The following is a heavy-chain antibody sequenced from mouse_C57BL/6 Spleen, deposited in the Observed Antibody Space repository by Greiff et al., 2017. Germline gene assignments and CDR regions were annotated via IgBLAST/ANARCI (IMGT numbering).Heavy chain of an antibody. CDR2: INPNYGTT. J-gene: IGHJ3*01. Sequence: EVQLQESGPELVKPGASVKISCKASGYSFTDYNMNWVKQSNGKSLEWIGVINPNYGTTSYNQKFKGKATLTVDQSSNTAYMQLNSLTSEDSAVYYWARGDWILPWFAYWGQGTLVTVSA. CDR3: ARGDWILPWFAY. CDR1: GYSFTDYN. V-gene: IGHV1-39*01. D-gene: IGHD2-1*01.